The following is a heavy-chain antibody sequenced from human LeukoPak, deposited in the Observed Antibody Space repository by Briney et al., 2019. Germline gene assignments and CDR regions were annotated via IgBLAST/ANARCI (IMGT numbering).Heavy chain of an antibody. CDR2: IYYSGST. V-gene: IGHV4-39*01. CDR3: TLRDL. J-gene: IGHJ5*02. CDR1: GGSISGSTYY. Sequence: ASETLSLTCIVSGGSISGSTYYWGWVRQPPGKGLEWIGSIYYSGSTYYNPSLKSRVTISVDTSKNQFSLKLSSATAADTAVYFCTLRDLWGQGSLVTVSS.